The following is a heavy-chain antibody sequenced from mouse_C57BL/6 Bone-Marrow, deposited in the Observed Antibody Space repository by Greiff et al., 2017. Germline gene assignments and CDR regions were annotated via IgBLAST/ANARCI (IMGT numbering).Heavy chain of an antibody. V-gene: IGHV1-81*01. Sequence: VQLQESGAELARPGASVKLSCKASGYTFTSYGISWVKQRTGQGLEWIGEIYPRSGNTYYNEKFKGKATLTADTSSSTAYMELRSLTSEDSAVYCCARKVYYYGSSYHYFDYWGQGTTLTVSS. J-gene: IGHJ2*01. D-gene: IGHD1-1*01. CDR3: ARKVYYYGSSYHYFDY. CDR1: GYTFTSYG. CDR2: IYPRSGNT.